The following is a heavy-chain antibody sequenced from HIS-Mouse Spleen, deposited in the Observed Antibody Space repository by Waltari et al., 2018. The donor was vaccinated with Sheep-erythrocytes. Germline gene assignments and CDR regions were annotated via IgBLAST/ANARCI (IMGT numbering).Heavy chain of an antibody. Sequence: QVQLQQWGAGLLKPSETLSLTCAVYGGSFSGYYWSWIRQPPGKGLEWIGEINHSGSTNYTPSRKSRVTTSVDTSKNQFSLKLSSVTAADTAVYYCARGQVTTHAFDIWGQGTMVTVSS. CDR3: ARGQVTTHAFDI. J-gene: IGHJ3*02. CDR2: INHSGST. V-gene: IGHV4-34*01. CDR1: GGSFSGYY. D-gene: IGHD4-17*01.